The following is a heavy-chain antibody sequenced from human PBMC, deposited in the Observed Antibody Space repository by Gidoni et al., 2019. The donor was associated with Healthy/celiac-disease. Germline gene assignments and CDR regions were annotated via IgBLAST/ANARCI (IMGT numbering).Heavy chain of an antibody. J-gene: IGHJ4*02. V-gene: IGHV4-39*01. CDR1: GGSISSSSYY. Sequence: QLQLQESGPGLVKPSETLSLTCTVSGGSISSSSYYWGWIRQPPGKGLEWIGSSYYSGSTYYNPSLKSRVTISVDTSKNQFSLKLSSVTAAYTAVYYCASPYSGSYRSYFDYWGQGTLVTVSS. CDR2: SYYSGST. CDR3: ASPYSGSYRSYFDY. D-gene: IGHD1-26*01.